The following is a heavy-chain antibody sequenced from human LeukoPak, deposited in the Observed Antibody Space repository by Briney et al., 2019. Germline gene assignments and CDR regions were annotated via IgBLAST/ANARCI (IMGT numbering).Heavy chain of an antibody. V-gene: IGHV4-30-4*01. Sequence: PSETLSLTCTVSGGSISSGDYYWSWIRQPPGKGLEWIGYIYYSGSTYYNPSLKSRVTISVDTSKNQFSLKLSSVTAADTAVYYCARDRGGGGHFDYWGQGTLVTVSS. D-gene: IGHD3-10*01. CDR3: ARDRGGGGHFDY. CDR2: IYYSGST. CDR1: GGSISSGDYY. J-gene: IGHJ4*02.